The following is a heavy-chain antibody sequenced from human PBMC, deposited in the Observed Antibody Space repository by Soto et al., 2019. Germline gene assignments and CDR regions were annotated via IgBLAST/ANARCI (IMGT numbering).Heavy chain of an antibody. CDR1: GGTFSSYA. D-gene: IGHD6-19*01. CDR3: AREDSSGWCFDY. V-gene: IGHV1-69*05. Sequence: SVKVSCKASGGTFSSYAISWVRQAPGQGLEWMGGIIPIFGTANYAQKFQGRVTMTTDTSTSTAYMELRSLRSDDTAVYYCAREDSSGWCFDYWGQGTLVTVSS. J-gene: IGHJ4*02. CDR2: IIPIFGTA.